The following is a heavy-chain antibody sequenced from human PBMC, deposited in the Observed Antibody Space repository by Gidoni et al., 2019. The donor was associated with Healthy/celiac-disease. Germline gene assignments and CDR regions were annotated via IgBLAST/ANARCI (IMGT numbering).Heavy chain of an antibody. CDR3: ARGSPRYYDFWSASGNGGYFDY. Sequence: QVQLQQWGAGLLKPSETLSLTCAVYGGSFSGYYWSWIRQPPGKGLEWIGEINHSGSTNYNPSLKSRVTISVDTSKNQFSLKLSSVTAADTAVYYCARGSPRYYDFWSASGNGGYFDYWGQGTLVTVSS. V-gene: IGHV4-34*01. J-gene: IGHJ4*02. CDR1: GGSFSGYY. D-gene: IGHD3-3*01. CDR2: INHSGST.